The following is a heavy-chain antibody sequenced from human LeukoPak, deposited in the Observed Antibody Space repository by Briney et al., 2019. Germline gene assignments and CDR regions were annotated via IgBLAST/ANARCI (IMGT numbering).Heavy chain of an antibody. CDR1: GGSISNYY. D-gene: IGHD1-1*01. CDR2: VHDSGST. Sequence: WETLSLTCTVSGGSISNYYWSWIRQPPGKGLEWIGYVHDSGSTNYKPSLRSRVTISVDTSKSQFSLKLNSVTAADTAVYYCARDRYAGYLDAFDLWDPGTMVTVSS. J-gene: IGHJ3*01. CDR3: ARDRYAGYLDAFDL. V-gene: IGHV4-59*01.